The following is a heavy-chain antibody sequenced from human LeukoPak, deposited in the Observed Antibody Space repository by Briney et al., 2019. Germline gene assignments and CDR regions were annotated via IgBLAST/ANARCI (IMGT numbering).Heavy chain of an antibody. V-gene: IGHV3-7*04. J-gene: IGHJ3*02. D-gene: IGHD2-15*01. Sequence: GGSLRLSCAASGITLSTYWMSWVRQAPGKGLEWVANIKQDGSEKNYVDSVKGRFAISRDNARNSLYLQMDSLRAEDTALYYCARGGLYWHIWGQGTMVTVSS. CDR3: ARGGLYWHI. CDR1: GITLSTYW. CDR2: IKQDGSEK.